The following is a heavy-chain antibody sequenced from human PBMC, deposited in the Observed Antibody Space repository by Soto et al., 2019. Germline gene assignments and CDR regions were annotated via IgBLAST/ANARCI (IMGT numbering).Heavy chain of an antibody. V-gene: IGHV3-53*02. D-gene: IGHD6-25*01. J-gene: IGHJ4*02. CDR2: IYSGGST. CDR3: ARVGGVLYYFDY. CDR1: GFTVSSNY. Sequence: EVQLVETGGGLIQPGGSLRLSCAASGFTVSSNYMSWVRQAPGKGLEWVSVIYSGGSTYYADSVKGRFTISSDNSKNTLDLQMNSLRAEDTAVYYCARVGGVLYYFDYWGQGTLVTVSS.